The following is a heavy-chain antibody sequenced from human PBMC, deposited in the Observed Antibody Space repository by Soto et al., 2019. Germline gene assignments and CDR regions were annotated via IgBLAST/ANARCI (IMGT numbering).Heavy chain of an antibody. CDR3: AIYPRPIYCCSTSCYFFHAFDI. Sequence: SVKVSCKASGGTFSSYAISWVRQAPGQGLEWMGGIIPIFGTANYAQKFQGRVTITADESTSTAYMELSSLRSEDTAVYYCAIYPRPIYCCSTSCYFFHAFDIWGQGTMVTVSS. CDR1: GGTFSSYA. D-gene: IGHD2-2*01. J-gene: IGHJ3*02. CDR2: IIPIFGTA. V-gene: IGHV1-69*13.